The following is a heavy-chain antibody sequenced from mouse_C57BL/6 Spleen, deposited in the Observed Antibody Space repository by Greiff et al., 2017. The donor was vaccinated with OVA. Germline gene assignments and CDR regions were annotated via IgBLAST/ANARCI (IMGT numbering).Heavy chain of an antibody. CDR3: ERYYYGSSHYYARDY. CDR2: IDPSDSYT. V-gene: IGHV1-50*01. J-gene: IGHJ4*01. D-gene: IGHD1-1*01. CDR1: GYTFTSYW. Sequence: QVQLQQPGAELVKPGASVKLSCKASGYTFTSYWMQWVKQRPGQGLEWIGEIDPSDSYTNYNQKFKGKATLTVDKSSSTAYMQLSSLTSEDSAVYYGERYYYGSSHYYARDYWGQGTSVTVSS.